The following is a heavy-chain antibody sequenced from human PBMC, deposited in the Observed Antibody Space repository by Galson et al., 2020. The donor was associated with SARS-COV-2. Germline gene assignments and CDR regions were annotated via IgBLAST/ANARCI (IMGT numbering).Heavy chain of an antibody. V-gene: IGHV1-8*01. J-gene: IGHJ6*02. CDR1: GYTFTSYD. CDR3: ARDTVTTGSYYYGMDV. CDR2: MNPNSGNT. D-gene: IGHD4-17*01. Sequence: ASVKVSCKASGYTFTSYDINWVRQPTGQGLEWMGWMNPNSGNTGYAQKFQGRVTMTRNTSISTAYMELSSLRSEDTAVYYCARDTVTTGSYYYGMDVWGQGTTVTGSS.